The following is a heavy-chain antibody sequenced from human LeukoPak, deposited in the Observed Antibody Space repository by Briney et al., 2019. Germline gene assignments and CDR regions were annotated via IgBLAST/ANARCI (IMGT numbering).Heavy chain of an antibody. J-gene: IGHJ5*02. CDR1: GFTVSSNY. D-gene: IGHD1-26*01. V-gene: IGHV3-53*01. Sequence: GGSLRLSCAASGFTVSSNYMSWVRQAPGKGLEWVSVIYSGGSTYYADSVKGRFTISRDNSKNTLYLQMNSLRAEDTAVYYCAIEDTTSWFDPWGQGTLVTVSS. CDR3: AIEDTTSWFDP. CDR2: IYSGGST.